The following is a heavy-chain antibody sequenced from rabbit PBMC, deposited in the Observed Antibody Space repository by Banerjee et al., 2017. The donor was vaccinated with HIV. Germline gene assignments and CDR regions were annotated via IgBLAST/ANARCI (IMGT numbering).Heavy chain of an antibody. V-gene: IGHV1S47*01. CDR3: ATTGGNDFGYYFSL. Sequence: QEQLKETGGGLVQPGGSLTLTCTASGFSFSSSYWICWVRQAPGKGLEWIACILNGDGRTAYASWAKGRFTISRSTSLNTVTLQMTSLTAADTATYFCATTGGNDFGYYFSLWGPGTLVTVS. J-gene: IGHJ4*01. D-gene: IGHD4-2*01. CDR2: ILNGDGRT. CDR1: GFSFSSSYW.